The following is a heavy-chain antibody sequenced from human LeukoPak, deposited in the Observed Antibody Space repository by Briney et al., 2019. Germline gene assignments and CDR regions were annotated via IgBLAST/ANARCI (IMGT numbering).Heavy chain of an antibody. CDR2: IYTSGST. D-gene: IGHD2-2*01. CDR1: GGSISSGSYY. J-gene: IGHJ1*01. V-gene: IGHV4-61*02. CDR3: ARDDPLAYAV. Sequence: SETLSLTCTVSGGSISSGSYYWSWIRQPAGKGLEWIGRIYTSGSTNYNPSLKSRVTISVDTSKNQFSLKLSSVTAADTAVYYCARDDPLAYAVWGQGTLVTVSS.